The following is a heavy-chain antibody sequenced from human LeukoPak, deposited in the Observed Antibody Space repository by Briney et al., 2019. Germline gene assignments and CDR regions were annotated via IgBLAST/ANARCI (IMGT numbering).Heavy chain of an antibody. CDR1: GFTFRSYG. CDR2: ISSSSSYV. V-gene: IGHV3-21*01. J-gene: IGHJ4*02. CDR3: ARGNNIDRYCSGGSCYLPTS. D-gene: IGHD2-15*01. Sequence: GGSLRLSCAASGFTFRSYGMTWVRQAPGKGLEWVSSISSSSSYVYYADSVKGRFTISRDNAKNSLYLQMNSLRAEDTAVYYCARGNNIDRYCSGGSCYLPTSWGQGTLVTVSS.